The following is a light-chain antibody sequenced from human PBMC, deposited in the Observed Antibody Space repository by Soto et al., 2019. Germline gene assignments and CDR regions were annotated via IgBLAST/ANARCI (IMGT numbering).Light chain of an antibody. J-gene: IGLJ2*01. CDR2: DTA. V-gene: IGLV1-40*01. CDR3: QSFDTSLSGVV. CDR1: SSNIGAGYD. Sequence: QSVLTHPPSVSGAPGQRLTISCSGTSSNIGAGYDVHWYHQLPGGAPKLLIYDTANRPSGVPDRFSGSKSGTSASLAISGLQAEDEGDYYCQSFDTSLSGVVFGGGTKLTVL.